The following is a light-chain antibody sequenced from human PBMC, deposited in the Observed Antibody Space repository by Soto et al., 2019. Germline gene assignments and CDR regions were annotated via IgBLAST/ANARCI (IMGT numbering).Light chain of an antibody. CDR3: QQYYRVPQLT. CDR1: QSLFYSPNNKTY. V-gene: IGKV4-1*01. CDR2: WAS. J-gene: IGKJ4*01. Sequence: DIVMTQSPDSLAVSLGERATINCKSSQSLFYSPNNKTYLAWYQHKAGQSPKLLIYWASNLESGVPDRFSGSVSGTDFTLPIRSLQHEDVAVYYCQQYYRVPQLTFGAGTKVEIK.